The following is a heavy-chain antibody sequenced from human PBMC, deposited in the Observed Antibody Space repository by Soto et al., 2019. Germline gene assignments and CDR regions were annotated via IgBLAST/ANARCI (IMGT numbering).Heavy chain of an antibody. D-gene: IGHD2-8*01. CDR1: GFTFTNYG. J-gene: IGHJ4*02. Sequence: LGGSLRLSCAGSGFTFTNYGIHRVRPGPGKGLELWAVIYYDGSGEKYADSVKGRFTISRDNSKSTLALQMNSLRAEDTAVYYCARDKNPNVHVGKDFDCWGQGTLVTVSS. V-gene: IGHV3-33*01. CDR2: IYYDGSGE. CDR3: ARDKNPNVHVGKDFDC.